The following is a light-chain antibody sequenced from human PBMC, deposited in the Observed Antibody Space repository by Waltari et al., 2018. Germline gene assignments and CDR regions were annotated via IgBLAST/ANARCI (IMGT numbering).Light chain of an antibody. CDR1: SSDIGGYNY. CDR3: SSYTSSSTLV. Sequence: QSALTQPASVSGSPGQSITISCTGTSSDIGGYNYVSWYQQQPGKAPKLMIFDVSNRPSGVSNRFSGSNSGNTASLTISWLQAEDEADYYCSSYTSSSTLVFGGGTKLTVL. V-gene: IGLV2-14*03. CDR2: DVS. J-gene: IGLJ3*02.